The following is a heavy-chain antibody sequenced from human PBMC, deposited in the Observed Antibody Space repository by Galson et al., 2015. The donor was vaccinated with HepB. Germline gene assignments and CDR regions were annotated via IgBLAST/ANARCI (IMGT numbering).Heavy chain of an antibody. CDR3: AREQGRNIVVVPAAISRAYYYYYMDV. CDR2: INPNSGGT. CDR1: GYTFTGYY. D-gene: IGHD2-2*02. V-gene: IGHV1-2*04. Sequence: SVKVSCKASGYTFTGYYMHWVRQAPGQGLEWMGWINPNSGGTNYAQKFQGWVTMTRDTSISTAYMELSRLRSDDTAVYYCAREQGRNIVVVPAAISRAYYYYYMDVWGKGTTVTVSS. J-gene: IGHJ6*03.